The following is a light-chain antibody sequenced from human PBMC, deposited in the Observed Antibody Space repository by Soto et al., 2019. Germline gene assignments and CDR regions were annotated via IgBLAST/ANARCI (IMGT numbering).Light chain of an antibody. Sequence: EIVLTQSPGTLSLSPGERATLSCRASQSVSSSYLAWYQQKPGQAPRLFIYGASSRATGIPDRFSGSGSGTDFSLNISRLEPEDFAVYYCQQYSSAPWTFGQGTKVEIK. CDR1: QSVSSSY. J-gene: IGKJ1*01. CDR2: GAS. V-gene: IGKV3-20*01. CDR3: QQYSSAPWT.